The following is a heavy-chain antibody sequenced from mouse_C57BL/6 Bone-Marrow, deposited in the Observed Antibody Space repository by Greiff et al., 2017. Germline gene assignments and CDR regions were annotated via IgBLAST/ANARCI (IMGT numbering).Heavy chain of an antibody. CDR3: AISGYGYGPAWFAY. V-gene: IGHV1-74*01. Sequence: QVQLQQPGAELVKPGASVKVSCKASGYTFTSYWMHWVKQRPGQGLEWIGRIHPSDSDTNYNQKFKGKATLTVDKSSSTAYMQLSSLTSEDSAVYDCAISGYGYGPAWFAYWGQGTLVTVSA. CDR1: GYTFTSYW. D-gene: IGHD2-2*01. J-gene: IGHJ3*01. CDR2: IHPSDSDT.